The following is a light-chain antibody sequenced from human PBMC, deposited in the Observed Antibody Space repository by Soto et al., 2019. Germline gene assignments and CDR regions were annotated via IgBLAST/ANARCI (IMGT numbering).Light chain of an antibody. CDR2: DAS. CDR3: QQRSNWPRIT. CDR1: QSVSSS. Sequence: EIVLTQSPATLSLSPVERATLSCRASQSVSSSLAWYQQKPGQAPRLLIYDASNRATGIPARFSGSGSGTDFTLTISSLEPEDFSVYYCQQRSNWPRITFGQGTRLE. J-gene: IGKJ5*01. V-gene: IGKV3-11*01.